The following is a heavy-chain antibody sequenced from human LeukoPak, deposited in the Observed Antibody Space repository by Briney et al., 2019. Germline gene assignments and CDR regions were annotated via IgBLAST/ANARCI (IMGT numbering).Heavy chain of an antibody. D-gene: IGHD6-19*01. J-gene: IGHJ4*02. Sequence: SQTLSLTCTVSGGSISSYYWSWIRQPAGKGLEWIGRIYTSGSTNYNPSLKSRVTMSVDTSKNQFSLKLSSVTAADTAVYYCAMIAVAGNPDYFDYWGQGTLVTVSS. V-gene: IGHV4-4*07. CDR2: IYTSGST. CDR1: GGSISSYY. CDR3: AMIAVAGNPDYFDY.